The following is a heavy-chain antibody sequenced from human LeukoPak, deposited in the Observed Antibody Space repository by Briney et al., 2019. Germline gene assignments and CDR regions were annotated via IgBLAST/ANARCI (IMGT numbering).Heavy chain of an antibody. CDR1: GYTFTSYG. CDR2: ISAYNGNT. J-gene: IGHJ4*02. D-gene: IGHD2-2*01. CDR3: ARDHVVVVPAAMASDY. V-gene: IGHV1-18*01. Sequence: ASVKVSGKASGYTFTSYGISWVRQAPGQGLEWMGWISAYNGNTNYAQKLQGRVTMTTDTSTSTAYMELRSLRSDDTAVYYCARDHVVVVPAAMASDYWGQGTLVTVSS.